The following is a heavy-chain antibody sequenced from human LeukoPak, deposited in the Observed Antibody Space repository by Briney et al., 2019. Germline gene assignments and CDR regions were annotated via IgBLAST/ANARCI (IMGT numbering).Heavy chain of an antibody. V-gene: IGHV1-69*06. CDR1: GGTFSSYA. Sequence: SVKVSCKASGGTFSSYAISWVRRAPGQGLEWMGRIIPIFGTANYAQKFQGRVTITADKSTSTAYMELSSLRSEDTAVYYCARDQYCSSTSCPNYYYYYMDVWGKGTTVTVSS. CDR3: ARDQYCSSTSCPNYYYYYMDV. J-gene: IGHJ6*03. D-gene: IGHD2-2*01. CDR2: IIPIFGTA.